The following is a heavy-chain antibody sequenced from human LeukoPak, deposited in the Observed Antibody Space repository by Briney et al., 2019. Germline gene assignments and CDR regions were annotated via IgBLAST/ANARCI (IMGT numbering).Heavy chain of an antibody. CDR1: GFTFSSYA. Sequence: GGSLRLSCSASGFTFSSYAMHWVRQAPGKGLEWVSLISGDGVITFYTDSVRGRFSISRGNTKNSLYLEMNSLRTEDTAMYYCAKESGRFDYWGQGTLVAVSS. J-gene: IGHJ4*02. CDR3: AKESGRFDY. CDR2: ISGDGVIT. V-gene: IGHV3-43*02.